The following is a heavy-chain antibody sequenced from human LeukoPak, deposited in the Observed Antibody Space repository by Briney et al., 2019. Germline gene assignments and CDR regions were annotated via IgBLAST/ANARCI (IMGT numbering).Heavy chain of an antibody. CDR3: AKPGAKQQLRPGYFDY. CDR2: ISGSGGST. CDR1: GFTFSSYA. V-gene: IGHV3-23*01. Sequence: PGGSLRLSCAASGFTFSSYAMSWVRQAPGKGLEWVSAISGSGGSTYYADSVKGRFTISRDNSKNTLYLQMNSLRAEDTAVYYCAKPGAKQQLRPGYFDYWGQGTLVTVSS. J-gene: IGHJ4*02. D-gene: IGHD6-13*01.